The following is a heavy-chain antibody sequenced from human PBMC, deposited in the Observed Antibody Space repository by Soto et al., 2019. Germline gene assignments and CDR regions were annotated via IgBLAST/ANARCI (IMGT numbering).Heavy chain of an antibody. D-gene: IGHD1-26*01. CDR2: IYHSGST. CDR3: ASSRGSPGPLDY. V-gene: IGHV4-30-2*01. CDR1: GGSLSSVGYS. Sequence: QLQLQESGSGLVKPSQTLSLTFAVSGGSLSSVGYSWSWIRQPPGKGLECIGYIYHSGSTYYNPSLKSRVTIAVDSCKNQFSLKLSSLTAEDTAVYLCASSRGSPGPLDYCGQGTLVTVSS. J-gene: IGHJ4*02.